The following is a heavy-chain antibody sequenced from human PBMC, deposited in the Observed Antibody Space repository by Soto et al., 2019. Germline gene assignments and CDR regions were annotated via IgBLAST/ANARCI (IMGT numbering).Heavy chain of an antibody. V-gene: IGHV3-30-3*01. D-gene: IGHD4-4*01. Sequence: WSLRLSCAASGFTFSSYAMHWVRQAPGKGLEWVAVISYDGSNKYYADSVKGRFTISRDNSKNTLYLQMNSLRAEDTAVYYCARSKHHYYYGMDVWGQGTTVTVSS. CDR1: GFTFSSYA. CDR3: ARSKHHYYYGMDV. CDR2: ISYDGSNK. J-gene: IGHJ6*02.